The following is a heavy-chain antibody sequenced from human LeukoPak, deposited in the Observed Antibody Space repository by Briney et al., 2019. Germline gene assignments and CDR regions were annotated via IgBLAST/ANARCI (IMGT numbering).Heavy chain of an antibody. Sequence: GGSLRLSCAVSGLTFSNAWMSWVRQAPGKGLEWVAVISYDGSNKYYADSVKGRFTISRDNSKNTLYLQMNSLRAEDTAVYYCARDPNYDSSGPIDYWGQGTLVTVSS. CDR1: GLTFSNAW. CDR3: ARDPNYDSSGPIDY. CDR2: ISYDGSNK. V-gene: IGHV3-30-3*01. D-gene: IGHD3-22*01. J-gene: IGHJ4*02.